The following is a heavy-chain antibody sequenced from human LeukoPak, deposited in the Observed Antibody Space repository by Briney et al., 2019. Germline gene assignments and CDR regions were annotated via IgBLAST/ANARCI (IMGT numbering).Heavy chain of an antibody. V-gene: IGHV3-48*04. CDR3: ARDWPSDY. CDR2: ISSGRTTI. CDR1: GFTFSSYS. J-gene: IGHJ4*02. Sequence: PGGSLRLSCTASGFTFSSYSMNWVRQAPGKGLEWVSYISSGRTTIYYADSVKGRFTISGDNAKNSLYLQMNSLRAEDTAVYYCARDWPSDYWGQGTLVTVSS.